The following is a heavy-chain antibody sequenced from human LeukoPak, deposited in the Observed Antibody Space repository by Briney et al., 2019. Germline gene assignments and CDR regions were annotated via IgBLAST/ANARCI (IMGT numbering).Heavy chain of an antibody. CDR1: GESFRYNY. CDR3: ARGLGPMSPSLDY. J-gene: IGHJ4*02. D-gene: IGHD3-22*01. Sequence: PSETLSLTCAVSGESFRYNYWTWVRQPPGKGLEWIGDINHSGRVNYRPSLKSRVTISVDTSKSQFSLKLSAVTAADTAVYYCARGLGPMSPSLDYWGQGSLVTVSS. CDR2: INHSGRV. V-gene: IGHV4-34*01.